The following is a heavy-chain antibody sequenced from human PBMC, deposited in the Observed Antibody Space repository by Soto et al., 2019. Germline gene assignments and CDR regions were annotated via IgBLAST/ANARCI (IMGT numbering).Heavy chain of an antibody. J-gene: IGHJ4*02. D-gene: IGHD5-12*01. Sequence: EVQLVESGGGLVKPGGSLRLSCAASGFTFSNSWMTLVRQAPGKGLEWVGRVKSKTDGGTIEYAAPVKDRFTISRDDSKNTLYLQMNSLKTEDTAVYYCIGTYSGSSMRFDYWGQGTLVTVSS. CDR2: VKSKTDGGTI. CDR1: GFTFSNSW. V-gene: IGHV3-15*01. CDR3: IGTYSGSSMRFDY.